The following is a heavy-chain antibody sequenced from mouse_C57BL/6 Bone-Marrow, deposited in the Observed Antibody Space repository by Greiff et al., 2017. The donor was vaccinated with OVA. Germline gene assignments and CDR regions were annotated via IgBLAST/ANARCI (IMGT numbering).Heavy chain of an antibody. Sequence: EVKVEESGGGLVQPGGSMKLSCAASGFTFSDAWMDWVRQSPEKGLEWVAEIRNKANNHATYYAESVKGRFTISRDDSKSSVYLQMNSLRAEDTGIYYCTGGDYYGSSYRYFDVWGTGTTVTVSS. D-gene: IGHD1-1*01. CDR3: TGGDYYGSSYRYFDV. V-gene: IGHV6-6*01. CDR2: IRNKANNHAT. J-gene: IGHJ1*03. CDR1: GFTFSDAW.